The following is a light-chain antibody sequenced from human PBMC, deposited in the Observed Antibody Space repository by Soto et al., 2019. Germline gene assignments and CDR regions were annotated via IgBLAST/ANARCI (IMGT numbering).Light chain of an antibody. CDR1: QNIDRY. CDR2: GAA. J-gene: IGKJ2*01. V-gene: IGKV1-39*01. Sequence: DIQMTQSPSSLSASVGDGVSISCRTSQNIDRYLNWYQQKPGKAPQVLISGAASLQSGVPSRFSGSGSGTEFTLSISSLQPEGFATYFCQQSYSAPYTFGQGTRLEI. CDR3: QQSYSAPYT.